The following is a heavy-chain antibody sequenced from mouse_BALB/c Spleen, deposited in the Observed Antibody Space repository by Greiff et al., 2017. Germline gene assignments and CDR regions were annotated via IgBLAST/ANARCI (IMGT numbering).Heavy chain of an antibody. CDR3: AREGFTTGDY. D-gene: IGHD1-1*01. Sequence: EVKLMESGGGLVKPGGSLKLSCAASGFAFSSYDMSWVRQTPEKRLEWVAYISSGGGSTYYPDTVKGRFTISRDNAKNTLYLQMSSLKSEDTAMYYCAREGFTTGDYWGQGTTLTVSS. CDR1: GFAFSSYD. CDR2: ISSGGGST. V-gene: IGHV5-12-1*01. J-gene: IGHJ2*01.